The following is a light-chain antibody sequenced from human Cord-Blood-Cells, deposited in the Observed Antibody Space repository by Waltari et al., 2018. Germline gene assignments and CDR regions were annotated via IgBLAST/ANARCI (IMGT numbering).Light chain of an antibody. CDR3: QQYGSF. V-gene: IGKV3-20*01. CDR1: QSVSSSY. Sequence: EIVLTQSPGTLSLSPGERDTLSCRASQSVSSSYLAWYQQKPGQAPRLLIYGASSRATGIPDRFSGSGSGTDFTLTISRLEPEDFAVYYCQQYGSFFGPGTKVDIK. CDR2: GAS. J-gene: IGKJ3*01.